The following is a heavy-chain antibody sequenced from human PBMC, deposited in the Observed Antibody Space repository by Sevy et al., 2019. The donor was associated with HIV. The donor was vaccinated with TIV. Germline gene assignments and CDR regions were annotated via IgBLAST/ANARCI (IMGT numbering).Heavy chain of an antibody. CDR1: GFTFGSYT. Sequence: GGSLRLSCAASGFTFGSYTLHWVRQAPGKGLEWVALISQTYDGSKKYYIDSVQGRFTISRDNSKNTLYLQMDSLRPEDTAVYYCARDNSGSIFFDHWGQGTLVTVSS. CDR2: ISQTYDGSKK. D-gene: IGHD3-22*01. CDR3: ARDNSGSIFFDH. J-gene: IGHJ4*02. V-gene: IGHV3-30-3*01.